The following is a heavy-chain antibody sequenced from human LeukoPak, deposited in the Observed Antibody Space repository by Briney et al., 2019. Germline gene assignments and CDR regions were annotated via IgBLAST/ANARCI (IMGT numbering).Heavy chain of an antibody. V-gene: IGHV1-2*05. D-gene: IGHD1-14*01. CDR3: ASWAGGNEPVASFDY. Sequence: ASVKDSCKPTGYSFTAYYIYWMRQAPGQGLECMGRINLYSGGTKYAQRLKSRVTTSRDTSTSTAYMGLSRLRSDDTGIYYCASWAGGNEPVASFDYWGQGTLVTVSS. CDR1: GYSFTAYY. CDR2: INLYSGGT. J-gene: IGHJ4*02.